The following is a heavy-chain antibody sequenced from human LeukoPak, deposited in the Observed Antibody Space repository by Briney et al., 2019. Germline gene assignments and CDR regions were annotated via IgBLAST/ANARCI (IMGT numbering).Heavy chain of an antibody. V-gene: IGHV3-20*01. Sequence: GGSLRLSCAASGFTFDDYGMSWVRQAPGEGLEWVSGINWNGGSTGYADSVKGRFSISRDRAKNSLYLQMNSLRAEDTALYHCARGAGYGALDYWGQGTLVTVSS. J-gene: IGHJ4*02. CDR2: INWNGGST. D-gene: IGHD2-15*01. CDR1: GFTFDDYG. CDR3: ARGAGYGALDY.